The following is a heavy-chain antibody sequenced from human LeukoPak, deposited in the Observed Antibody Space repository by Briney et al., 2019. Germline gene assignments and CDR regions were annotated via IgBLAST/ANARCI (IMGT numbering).Heavy chain of an antibody. J-gene: IGHJ4*02. Sequence: PSETLSLTCSVSGGSISRSSYYWGWIRQPPGKGLEWIGRIYYSGSTYYNPSLKSRVTITLDTSKIHFSLKLSAVTAADTAVYYCARQWIQLWMLDYWGQGTLVTVSS. CDR2: IYYSGST. CDR1: GGSISRSSYY. D-gene: IGHD5-18*01. CDR3: ARQWIQLWMLDY. V-gene: IGHV4-39*01.